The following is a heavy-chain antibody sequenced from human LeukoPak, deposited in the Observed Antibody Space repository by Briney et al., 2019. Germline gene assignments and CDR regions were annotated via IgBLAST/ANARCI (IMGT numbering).Heavy chain of an antibody. D-gene: IGHD2/OR15-2a*01. J-gene: IGHJ4*02. CDR1: GFTFSAYW. CDR3: TRDLSPAHF. Sequence: GGSLGLSCATSGFTFSAYWMHWVRQAPGKGLVWVSRVSGDGETTVYADSVKGRFTISRDNARNTLYLQMSSLRVDDTAVYYCTRDLSPAHFWGQGTLVTVSS. V-gene: IGHV3-74*01. CDR2: VSGDGETT.